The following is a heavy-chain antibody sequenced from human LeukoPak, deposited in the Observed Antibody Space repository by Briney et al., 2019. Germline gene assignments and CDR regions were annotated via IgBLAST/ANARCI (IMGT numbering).Heavy chain of an antibody. J-gene: IGHJ3*02. V-gene: IGHV4-38-2*02. Sequence: SETLSLTCSVSGYSISSGHYWGWIRQPPGKGLEWIGSIYHSGATYYNPSLRSRVTTSVDTSKNQFSLKVRSVTAADTAVYYCARGPYKYDGSGAFDIWGQGTMVTVSS. D-gene: IGHD3-22*01. CDR2: IYHSGAT. CDR1: GYSISSGHY. CDR3: ARGPYKYDGSGAFDI.